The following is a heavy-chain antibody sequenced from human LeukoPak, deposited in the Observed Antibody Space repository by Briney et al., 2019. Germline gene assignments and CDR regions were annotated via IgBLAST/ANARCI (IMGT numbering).Heavy chain of an antibody. Sequence: ASVKVSCKASDYTFSSLGISWVRQAPGQGLEWMGWISAYNGNTKYAQNLQGRVTMTTDTSTSTAYMELRSLRSDDTAVYYCARGRYYDSGGYDEAFDIWGQGTAVTVSS. CDR1: DYTFSSLG. CDR3: ARGRYYDSGGYDEAFDI. V-gene: IGHV1-18*01. CDR2: ISAYNGNT. D-gene: IGHD3-22*01. J-gene: IGHJ3*02.